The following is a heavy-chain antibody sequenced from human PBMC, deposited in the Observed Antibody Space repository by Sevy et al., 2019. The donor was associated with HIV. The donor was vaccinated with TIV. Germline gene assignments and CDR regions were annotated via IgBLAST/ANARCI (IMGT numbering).Heavy chain of an antibody. CDR1: GFTFSSYA. D-gene: IGHD3-16*02. J-gene: IGHJ4*02. Sequence: GGSLRLSCAASGFTFSSYAMHWVRQAPGKELEWVAVISYDGSNKYYADSVKGRFTISRDNSKNTLYLQMNSLRAEDTAVYYCAREGRLGELSRYFDYWGQGTLVTVSS. CDR2: ISYDGSNK. V-gene: IGHV3-30-3*01. CDR3: AREGRLGELSRYFDY.